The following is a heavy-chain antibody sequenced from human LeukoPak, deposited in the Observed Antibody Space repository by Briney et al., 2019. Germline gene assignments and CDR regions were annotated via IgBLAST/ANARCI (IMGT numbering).Heavy chain of an antibody. CDR1: GGTFSSYA. CDR3: ASTSYGGYDAFDI. D-gene: IGHD4-23*01. Sequence: SVKVSCKASGGTFSSYAISWVRQAPGQGLEWMGRIIPIFGTANYAQKFQGRVTITADKSTSTAYMELSSLRSEDTAVYYCASTSYGGYDAFDIWGQGTMVTVSS. CDR2: IIPIFGTA. V-gene: IGHV1-69*06. J-gene: IGHJ3*02.